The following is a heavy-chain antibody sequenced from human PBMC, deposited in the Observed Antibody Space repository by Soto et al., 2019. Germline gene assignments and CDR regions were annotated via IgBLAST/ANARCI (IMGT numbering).Heavy chain of an antibody. CDR2: ISAKNGGT. D-gene: IGHD1-26*01. CDR1: GYSFTRNG. V-gene: IGHV1-18*01. J-gene: IGHJ6*02. CDR3: VRDRDSDTWPSRDV. Sequence: ASVKVSCKASGYSFTRNGISWVRQAPGQGLEWMGWISAKNGGTNYAQKFQGRVIMTTDTSTSTAYMELRSLRSDDTAVYYCVRDRDSDTWPSRDVWGQGTTVTVSS.